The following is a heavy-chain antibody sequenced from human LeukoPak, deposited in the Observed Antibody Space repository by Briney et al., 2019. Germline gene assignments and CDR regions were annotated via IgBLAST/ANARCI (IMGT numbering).Heavy chain of an antibody. CDR1: GFSFSSYN. Sequence: PGGSLRLSCEASGFSFSSYNMDWVRQTPGKGLEWTSSITTSSTYTFYADSVKGRFTISRDNARNSLYLQMNSLRVEDTAVYYCARDPYSGTYGNTYYYYMDVWGKGTTVTISS. D-gene: IGHD1-26*01. CDR3: ARDPYSGTYGNTYYYYMDV. J-gene: IGHJ6*03. CDR2: ITTSSTYT. V-gene: IGHV3-21*01.